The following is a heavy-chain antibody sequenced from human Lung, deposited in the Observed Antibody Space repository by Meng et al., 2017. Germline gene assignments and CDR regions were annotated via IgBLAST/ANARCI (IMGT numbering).Heavy chain of an antibody. CDR3: ARGRRNEPLFDY. J-gene: IGHJ4*02. V-gene: IGHV1-69*13. D-gene: IGHD1-14*01. Sequence: QVQLVQSGAEVKKPGSSVKVACKTSGGSFSTHTFSWVRQAPGQGIEWMGGLIAVFDKTKAAPRFQDRVTFTADESTSTAYMELSSLTFDDTAVYFCARGRRNEPLFDYWGQGTLVTVSS. CDR1: GGSFSTHT. CDR2: LIAVFDKT.